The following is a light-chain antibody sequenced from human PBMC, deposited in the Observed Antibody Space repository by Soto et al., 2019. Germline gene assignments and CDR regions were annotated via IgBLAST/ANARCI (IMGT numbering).Light chain of an antibody. CDR1: SSDIGRYDF. Sequence: QSALTQPASVSGSPGQSITISCTGSSSDIGRYDFVSWYQQHPGKAPKLMIYEVTNRPSGVSNRFSGSKSGNTASLTISGLQAGDEAEYYCSSYISNNTPYVFGTGTKGTVL. CDR2: EVT. J-gene: IGLJ1*01. CDR3: SSYISNNTPYV. V-gene: IGLV2-14*01.